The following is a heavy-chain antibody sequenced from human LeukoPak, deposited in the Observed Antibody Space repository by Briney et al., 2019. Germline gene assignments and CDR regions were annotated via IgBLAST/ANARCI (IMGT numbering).Heavy chain of an antibody. CDR2: IYYSGST. V-gene: IGHV4-59*01. J-gene: IGHJ4*02. CDR3: ARDPLRWLGLRIH. D-gene: IGHD3-22*01. CDR1: GGSISTYY. Sequence: KPSETLSLTCTVSGGSISTYYWSWIRQPPGKGLEWIGYIYYSGSTNYNPSLKSRVTISVDTSKNQFSLKLSSVTAADTAVYYCARDPLRWLGLRIHWGQGTLVTVSS.